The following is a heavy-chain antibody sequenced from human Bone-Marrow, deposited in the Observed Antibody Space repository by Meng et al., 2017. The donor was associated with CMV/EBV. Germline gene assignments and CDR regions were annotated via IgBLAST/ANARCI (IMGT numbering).Heavy chain of an antibody. V-gene: IGHV3-21*01. CDR3: ARDLRGPAAIYYYGMDV. D-gene: IGHD2-2*01. J-gene: IGHJ6*02. CDR2: ISSSSSYI. CDR1: GFTFSSYS. Sequence: GESLKISCAASGFTFSSYSMNWVRQAPGKGLEWVSSISSSSSYIYYADSVKGRFTISRDNAKNSLYLQMNSLRAEDTAVYYCARDLRGPAAIYYYGMDVWGQGTTVTVSS.